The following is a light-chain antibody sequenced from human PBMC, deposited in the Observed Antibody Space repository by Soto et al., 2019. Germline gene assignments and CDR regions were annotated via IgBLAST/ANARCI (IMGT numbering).Light chain of an antibody. J-gene: IGKJ2*01. V-gene: IGKV3-15*01. CDR3: QPYNNWPRT. CDR2: GAS. CDR1: QSVSSS. Sequence: EIVMTQSPDTLSVSPGERATLSCRASQSVSSSLAWYQQKAGQAPRLLIYGASTRATDIPARFSGSGSGTEFTLTISSLQSEDFAVYYCQPYNNWPRTFGQGTKLEIK.